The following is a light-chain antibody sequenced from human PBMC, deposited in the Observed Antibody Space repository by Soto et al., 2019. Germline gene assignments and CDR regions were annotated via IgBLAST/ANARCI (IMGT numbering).Light chain of an antibody. CDR3: NSYTTTSTWV. J-gene: IGLJ3*02. CDR1: SNDVGAYNY. CDR2: EVS. V-gene: IGLV2-14*01. Sequence: SALTQPASVSGSPGQSITISCTGTSNDVGAYNYVSWYQQHPGKAPKLMISEVSNRPSGISNRFSGSKSGNTASLIISGLQAEDEADYYCNSYTTTSTWVFGGGTKLTVL.